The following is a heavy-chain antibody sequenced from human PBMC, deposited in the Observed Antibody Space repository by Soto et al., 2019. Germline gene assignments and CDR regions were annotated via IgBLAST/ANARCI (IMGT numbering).Heavy chain of an antibody. V-gene: IGHV1-18*01. J-gene: IGHJ6*02. CDR1: GYTFTIYG. Sequence: QVQLVXSXXXXKXXXASXKVSCKASGYTFTIYGINWVRQAPGQGLEWMGWISPDNGNTNYAQKLQGRVTMTTDTSTSTAYMELRSLRSDDTAVYYCARALGYSGYAGMDVWGQGTTVTVSS. CDR2: ISPDNGNT. D-gene: IGHD5-12*01. CDR3: ARALGYSGYAGMDV.